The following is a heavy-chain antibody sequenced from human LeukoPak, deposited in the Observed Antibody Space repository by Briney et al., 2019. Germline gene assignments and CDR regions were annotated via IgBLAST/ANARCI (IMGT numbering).Heavy chain of an antibody. D-gene: IGHD2-2*01. CDR3: AKSQEGYQPLWWFDY. CDR1: GFTFSNYG. Sequence: TGGSLRLSCAASGFTFSNYGMHWVRQAPGKGLEWVAVISYDGSNKYYADSVKGRFTISRDNSKNTLYLQMNSLRAEDTAVYYCAKSQEGYQPLWWFDYWGQGTLVTVSS. J-gene: IGHJ4*02. CDR2: ISYDGSNK. V-gene: IGHV3-30*18.